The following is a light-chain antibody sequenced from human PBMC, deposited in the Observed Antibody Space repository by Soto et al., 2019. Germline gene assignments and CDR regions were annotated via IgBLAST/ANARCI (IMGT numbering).Light chain of an antibody. CDR2: EVN. CDR3: SSYAGSTNYV. V-gene: IGLV2-8*01. CDR1: SNDVGGYNY. J-gene: IGLJ1*01. Sequence: QSVLTQPPSASGTPGQRVTISCSESSNDVGGYNYVSWYQQHPGKAPKLMIYEVNKRPSGVPDRFSGSKSGNTASLTVSGLQADDEADYYCSSYAGSTNYVFGTGTKLTVL.